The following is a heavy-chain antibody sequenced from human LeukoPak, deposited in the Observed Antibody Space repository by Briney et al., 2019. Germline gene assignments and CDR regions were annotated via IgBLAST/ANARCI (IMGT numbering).Heavy chain of an antibody. D-gene: IGHD2-2*01. V-gene: IGHV1-69*04. CDR3: ARESGIVVVPAAAFDY. J-gene: IGHJ4*02. CDR2: IIPILGIA. Sequence: AASVKVSCKASGGTFSSYTISWVRQAPGQGLEWTGRIIPILGIANYAQKFQGRVTITAGKSTSTAYMELSSLRSEDTAVYYCARESGIVVVPAAAFDYWGQGTLVTVSS. CDR1: GGTFSSYT.